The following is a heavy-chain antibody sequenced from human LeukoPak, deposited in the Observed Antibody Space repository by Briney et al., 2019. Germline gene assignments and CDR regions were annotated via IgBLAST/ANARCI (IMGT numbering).Heavy chain of an antibody. J-gene: IGHJ3*02. Sequence: PSETLSLTCTVSGGSISSYYWSWLRQPPGKGLEWIGYIYYSGSTNYNPSLKSRVRTSVDTSKKQFSLKLSSVTAADTAVYYCARAPRGVVVKSDAFDIWGQGTMVTVSS. CDR2: IYYSGST. V-gene: IGHV4-59*01. D-gene: IGHD2-15*01. CDR1: GGSISSYY. CDR3: ARAPRGVVVKSDAFDI.